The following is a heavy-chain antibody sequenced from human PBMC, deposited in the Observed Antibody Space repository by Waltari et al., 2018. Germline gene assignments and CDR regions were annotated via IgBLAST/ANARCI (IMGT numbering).Heavy chain of an antibody. J-gene: IGHJ4*02. Sequence: ESGPGLVKPSETLSLTCAVSGYSISSGYYWGWIRQPPGKGLEWIGSIYHSGSTYYNPSLKSRVTISVDTSKNQFSLKLSSVTAADTAVYYCARHERLGYYDFWSQGTLVTVSS. D-gene: IGHD3-3*01. CDR3: ARHERLGYYDF. CDR1: GYSISSGYY. CDR2: IYHSGST. V-gene: IGHV4-38-2*01.